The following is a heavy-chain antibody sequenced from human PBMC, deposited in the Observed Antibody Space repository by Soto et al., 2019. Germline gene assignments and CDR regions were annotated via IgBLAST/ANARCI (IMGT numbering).Heavy chain of an antibody. Sequence: QVQLVQSGAEVRKPGSSVKVSCKASGGTFSNSAITWVRQAPGQGLEWVGGIIPIFGSTNYAQKFQGRVTITADESTSTASMELSSLTSEDTAVYYCARDGELRSDFWSGPLGGGWFDPWGQGTLVTVSS. J-gene: IGHJ5*02. CDR2: IIPIFGST. CDR1: GGTFSNSA. CDR3: ARDGELRSDFWSGPLGGGWFDP. D-gene: IGHD3-3*01. V-gene: IGHV1-69*12.